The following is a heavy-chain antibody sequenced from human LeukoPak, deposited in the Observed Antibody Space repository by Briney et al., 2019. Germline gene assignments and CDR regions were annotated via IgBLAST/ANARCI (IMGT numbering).Heavy chain of an antibody. J-gene: IGHJ4*02. V-gene: IGHV1-18*04. CDR2: ISAYNGNT. CDR3: ARDSLTSSSFAD. Sequence: ASVKVSCKASGYTFTGYYMHWVRQAPGQGLEWMGWISAYNGNTNYAQKLQGRVTMTTDTSTSTAYMELRSLRSDDTAVYYCARDSLTSSSFADWGQGTLVTVSS. CDR1: GYTFTGYY. D-gene: IGHD6-13*01.